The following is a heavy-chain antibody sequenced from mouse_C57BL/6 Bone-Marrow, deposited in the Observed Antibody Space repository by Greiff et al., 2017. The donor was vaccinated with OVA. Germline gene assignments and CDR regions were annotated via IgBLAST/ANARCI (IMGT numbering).Heavy chain of an antibody. D-gene: IGHD2-3*01. CDR1: GFSLTSYG. V-gene: IGHV2-6-1*01. Sequence: VQLQESGPGLVAPSQSLSIPCTVSGFSLTSYGVHWVRQPPGKGLEWLVVIWSDGSTTYNSALKSRLSTNKDNSKNQVFLKMNSLQTDDTAMYYCARQIDGDAMDYWGQGTSVTVSS. CDR3: ARQIDGDAMDY. CDR2: IWSDGST. J-gene: IGHJ4*01.